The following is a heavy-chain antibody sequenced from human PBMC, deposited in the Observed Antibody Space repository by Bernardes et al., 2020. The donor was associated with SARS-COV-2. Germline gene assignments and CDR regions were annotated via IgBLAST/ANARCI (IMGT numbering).Heavy chain of an antibody. J-gene: IGHJ6*04. V-gene: IGHV1-24*01. CDR3: ATATGMGIAAAATAYYYYYGMDV. CDR1: GYTLTELS. D-gene: IGHD6-13*01. Sequence: ASVKVSCKVSGYTLTELSMHWVRQAPGQGLEWMGGFAPEDGETIYAQKFQGRVTMTEDTSTDTAYMELSSLRSEDTAVYYCATATGMGIAAAATAYYYYYGMDVWGKGTTVTVSS. CDR2: FAPEDGET.